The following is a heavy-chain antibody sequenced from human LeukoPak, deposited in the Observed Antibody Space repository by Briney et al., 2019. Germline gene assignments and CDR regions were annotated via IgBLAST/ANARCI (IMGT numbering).Heavy chain of an antibody. CDR1: GFTFSSYA. D-gene: IGHD3-22*01. J-gene: IGHJ4*02. CDR2: ISGSGGST. V-gene: IGHV3-23*01. Sequence: GGSLRLSCAASGFTFSSYAMSWVRQPPGKGLEWVSAISGSGGSTYYADSVKGRFTISRDNSKNTLYLQMNSLRAEDTAVYYCANGVIVGLTTLEYYYDSSGYYSTPFDYWGQGTLVTASS. CDR3: ANGVIVGLTTLEYYYDSSGYYSTPFDY.